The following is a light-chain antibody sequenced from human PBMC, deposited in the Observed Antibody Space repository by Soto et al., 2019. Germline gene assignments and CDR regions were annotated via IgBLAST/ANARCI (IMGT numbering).Light chain of an antibody. Sequence: DIQMTQSPSTLSASVGDSVTVTVLASQSISTLLVWYQQKPGKAPTLLIYDASSLKSGVPSRFSGSGSGTDFTLTISSLQPDDFATYYCQQYHTYSSITFGQGTRLEI. V-gene: IGKV1-5*01. CDR1: QSISTL. CDR3: QQYHTYSSIT. CDR2: DAS. J-gene: IGKJ5*01.